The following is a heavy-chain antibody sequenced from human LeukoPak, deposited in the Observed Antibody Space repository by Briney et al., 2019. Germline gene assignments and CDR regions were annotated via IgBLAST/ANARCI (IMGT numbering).Heavy chain of an antibody. Sequence: GGSLRLSCETSGFTFRNYAMTWVRQAPGKGLEWVSAISSSGGSTNYADSVKGRFTISRDNSKNTLYLKINRLSAEDTAVYYCAKWAWTDTSCYDFASFYRLYYYMDLWGKGTTVTVSS. CDR1: GFTFRNYA. CDR3: AKWAWTDTSCYDFASFYRLYYYMDL. CDR2: ISSSGGST. V-gene: IGHV3-23*01. J-gene: IGHJ6*03. D-gene: IGHD2-2*01.